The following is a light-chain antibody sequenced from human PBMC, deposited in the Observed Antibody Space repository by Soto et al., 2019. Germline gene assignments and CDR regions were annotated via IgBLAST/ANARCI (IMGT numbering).Light chain of an antibody. J-gene: IGLJ2*01. CDR1: NSDVGRYDL. CDR2: EGN. Sequence: QSALTQPASVSGSPGQSITISCTGTNSDVGRYDLVSWYQQHPGKVPKLMVFEGNERPSGVSNRFSASKSGNTASLTISGLQAEDEADYYCCAYAASRNLVFGGGTKVTVL. V-gene: IGLV2-23*01. CDR3: CAYAASRNLV.